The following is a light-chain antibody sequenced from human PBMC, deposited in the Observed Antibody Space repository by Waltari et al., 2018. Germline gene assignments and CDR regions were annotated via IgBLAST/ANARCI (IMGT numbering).Light chain of an antibody. CDR2: AVS. CDR1: ERIGTY. V-gene: IGKV1-39*01. Sequence: DIQMTQSPSSLSAYVGDRVTITCRASERIGTYLNWYQQKPGKAPNLLIYAVSNLPSAVPSRFSASGSERDFSLTISSLQPEDSATYYCQQSYAIPLAFGQGTKVEIK. CDR3: QQSYAIPLA. J-gene: IGKJ1*01.